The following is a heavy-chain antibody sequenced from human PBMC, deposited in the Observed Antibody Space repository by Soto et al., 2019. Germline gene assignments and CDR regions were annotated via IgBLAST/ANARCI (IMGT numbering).Heavy chain of an antibody. Sequence: GGSLRLSCAASGFTFSIYAMSWVRQAPGKGLEWVSAISDSGGSTYYADSVKGRFTISRDNSKNTLYLQMNSLRAEDTAVYYCAKARAQYYDFWSGYPVDYWGQGT. CDR2: ISDSGGST. CDR1: GFTFSIYA. V-gene: IGHV3-23*01. D-gene: IGHD3-3*01. J-gene: IGHJ4*02. CDR3: AKARAQYYDFWSGYPVDY.